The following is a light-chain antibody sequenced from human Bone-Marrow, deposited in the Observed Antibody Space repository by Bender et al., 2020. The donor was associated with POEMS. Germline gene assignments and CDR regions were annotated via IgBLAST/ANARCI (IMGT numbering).Light chain of an antibody. CDR3: CSYAGGSLV. CDR1: SSDVGAYDY. Sequence: QSALTQPASVSGSPGQSITISCTGTSSDVGAYDYVSWYQQHPGKAPKLMIFDVTNRPSGVSNRFSGSKSGNTASLTISGLQAEDEADYYCCSYAGGSLVFGGGTKLTVL. J-gene: IGLJ2*01. CDR2: DVT. V-gene: IGLV2-14*03.